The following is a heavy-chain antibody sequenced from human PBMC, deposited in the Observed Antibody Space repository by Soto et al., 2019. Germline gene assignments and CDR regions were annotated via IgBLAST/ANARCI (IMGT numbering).Heavy chain of an antibody. V-gene: IGHV4-59*01. CDR1: GASMSDYY. J-gene: IGHJ4*02. D-gene: IGHD3-16*01. Sequence: QVQLQESGPGLVKPSETLSLTCTVSGASMSDYYGSWIRQSPRKGLEPIGYLHYRGSANYNPSLKSRVTISMDTSKNQFSLKLTSVIAADTVIYYCARSGHTFAGVVWGQGILVTVSS. CDR3: ARSGHTFAGVV. CDR2: LHYRGSA.